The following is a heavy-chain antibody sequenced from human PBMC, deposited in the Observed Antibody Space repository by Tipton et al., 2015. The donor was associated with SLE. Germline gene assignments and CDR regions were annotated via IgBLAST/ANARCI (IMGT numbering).Heavy chain of an antibody. CDR3: ARPGDSYGDYVGWYFDL. CDR1: GYNFTSYW. V-gene: IGHV5-10-1*01. CDR2: IDPSDSYT. Sequence: VQLVQSGAELKKPGESLRISCKGSGYNFTSYWINWVRQMPGKGLEWMGRIDPSDSYTNYSPSFQGHVTISADKSISTAYLQWSSLKASDTAMYYCARPGDSYGDYVGWYFDLWGRGTLVTVSS. J-gene: IGHJ2*01. D-gene: IGHD4-17*01.